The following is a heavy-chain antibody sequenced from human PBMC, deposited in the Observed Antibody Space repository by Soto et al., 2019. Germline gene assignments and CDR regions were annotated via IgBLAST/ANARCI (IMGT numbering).Heavy chain of an antibody. CDR1: GLSFSSYD. V-gene: IGHV3-13*01. CDR3: AGSLPPGEMDV. D-gene: IGHD2-15*01. J-gene: IGHJ6*02. CDR2: IGAGGDT. Sequence: EVQLVESGGGVVQPGGSLRLSCAASGLSFSSYDMHWVRQVAGEGLEWVSAIGAGGDTHYPGSVKGRFIISRENAKNSVYLQMNSMRGGDTAVYYGAGSLPPGEMDVGGQGTTVIVSS.